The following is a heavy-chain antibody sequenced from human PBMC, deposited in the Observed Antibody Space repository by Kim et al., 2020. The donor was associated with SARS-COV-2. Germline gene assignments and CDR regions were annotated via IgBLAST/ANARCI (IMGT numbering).Heavy chain of an antibody. V-gene: IGHV3-9*01. D-gene: IGHD1-26*01. CDR3: AKETSGNDAFDI. J-gene: IGHJ3*02. Sequence: GYADSVKGRFTISRDNAKNSLYLQMNSLRAEDTALYYCAKETSGNDAFDIWGQGTMVTVSS.